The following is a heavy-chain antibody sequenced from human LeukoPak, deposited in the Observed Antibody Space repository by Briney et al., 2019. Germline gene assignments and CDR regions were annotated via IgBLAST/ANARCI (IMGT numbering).Heavy chain of an antibody. D-gene: IGHD3-22*01. CDR2: ISAYNGNT. V-gene: IGHV1-18*01. Sequence: ASVKVSCKASGYTFTSYGISWVRQAPGQGLEWMGWISAYNGNTNYAQKLQGRVTMTTDTSTSTAYMELRSLRSDDTAVYYCARVEPYYYDSSGYYPDYWGQGTLVTVSS. J-gene: IGHJ4*02. CDR3: ARVEPYYYDSSGYYPDY. CDR1: GYTFTSYG.